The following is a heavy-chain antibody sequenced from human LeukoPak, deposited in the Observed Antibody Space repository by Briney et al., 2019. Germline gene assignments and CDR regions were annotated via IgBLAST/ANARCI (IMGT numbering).Heavy chain of an antibody. CDR3: VKGVTPARTTTAQPYDY. CDR1: GFTFTSYA. CDR2: VSGSRTTT. Sequence: GGSLRLSCAASGFTFTSYAMSWVRQAPGEGLEWVSGVSGSRTTTDYADSVKGRFTISRDNSNNTLYLRMNTLRADDTAVYFCVKGVTPARTTTAQPYDYWGQGTLVTVSS. V-gene: IGHV3-23*01. J-gene: IGHJ4*02. D-gene: IGHD2-2*01.